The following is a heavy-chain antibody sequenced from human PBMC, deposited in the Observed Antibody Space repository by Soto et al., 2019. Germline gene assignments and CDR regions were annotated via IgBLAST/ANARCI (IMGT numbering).Heavy chain of an antibody. Sequence: QVQLVESGGGVVQPGRSLRLSCAASGFTFSSYAMHWVRQAPGKGLEGVAVISYDGSNKYYADSVKGRFTISRDNSKNTLYLQMNSLRAEDTAVYYCARSPNYGDSPWYWGQGTLVTVSS. CDR1: GFTFSSYA. CDR2: ISYDGSNK. V-gene: IGHV3-30-3*01. J-gene: IGHJ4*02. CDR3: ARSPNYGDSPWY. D-gene: IGHD4-17*01.